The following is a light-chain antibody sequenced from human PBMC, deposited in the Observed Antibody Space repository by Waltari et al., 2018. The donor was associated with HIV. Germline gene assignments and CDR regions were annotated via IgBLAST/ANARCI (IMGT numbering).Light chain of an antibody. J-gene: IGKJ2*01. CDR1: QSVSSY. CDR2: DAS. Sequence: IALTQSPPTLSLSPGETATLFRRTSQSVSSYLAWYQQKPGQPPRRLIYDASNSDTGIPARFSGSGSGTDFTLTISSREPEDVAVYYCQRRSKWPPCHFGQGTKLEIK. V-gene: IGKV3-11*01. CDR3: QRRSKWPPCH.